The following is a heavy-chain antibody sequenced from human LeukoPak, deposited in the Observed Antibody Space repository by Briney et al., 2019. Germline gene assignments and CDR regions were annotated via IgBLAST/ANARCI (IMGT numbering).Heavy chain of an antibody. CDR2: ISGSGGST. J-gene: IGHJ4*02. D-gene: IGHD4-17*01. CDR3: AKSVESAVTTNPYFDY. Sequence: GGSLRLSCAASGVTFSDYAMSWGREALGKGLKWVSVISGSGGSTYNVDPVKGRFTTSRDNSKNTLYLQMNSLRAEDTAVYYCAKSVESAVTTNPYFDYWGQGILVTVSS. CDR1: GVTFSDYA. V-gene: IGHV3-23*01.